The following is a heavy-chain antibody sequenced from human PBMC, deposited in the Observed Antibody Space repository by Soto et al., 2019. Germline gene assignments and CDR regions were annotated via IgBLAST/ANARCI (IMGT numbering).Heavy chain of an antibody. D-gene: IGHD3-3*01. J-gene: IGHJ6*03. CDR3: ARDMDFSGYMDV. CDR2: INSGGSST. CDR1: GFTFSTYW. V-gene: IGHV3-74*01. Sequence: EVQLVESGGGLVQPGGSLRLSCAASGFTFSTYWMHWVRQAPGKGLVWVSRINSGGSSTTYADSVKGRFTISGDNAKNTLYLQMNTLRAEDTAVYYCARDMDFSGYMDVWGKGTTVTVSS.